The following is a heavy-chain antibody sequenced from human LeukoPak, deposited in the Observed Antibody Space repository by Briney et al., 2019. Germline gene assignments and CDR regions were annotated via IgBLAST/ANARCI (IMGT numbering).Heavy chain of an antibody. CDR1: GGTFSSYA. Sequence: SVRVSCKASGGTFSSYAISWVRQAPGQGLEWMGGIIPIFGTANYAQKFQGRVTITADKSTSTAYMELSSLRSEDTAVYYCARDAGIAAAGFEYWGQGTLVTVSS. CDR3: ARDAGIAAAGFEY. CDR2: IIPIFGTA. V-gene: IGHV1-69*06. J-gene: IGHJ4*02. D-gene: IGHD6-13*01.